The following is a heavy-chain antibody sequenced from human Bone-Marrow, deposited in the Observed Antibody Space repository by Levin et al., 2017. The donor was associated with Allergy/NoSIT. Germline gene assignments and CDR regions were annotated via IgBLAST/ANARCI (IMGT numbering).Heavy chain of an antibody. CDR2: IRGSDDST. CDR3: ATFDYSSYGYYFDY. Sequence: PSQTLSLTCAVSGFHFHAYGMTWVRQAPGKGLEWVSTIRGSDDSTYYRDSVKGRFIVSRDSSEDTLYLDMHSLRAEDTALYYCATFDYSSYGYYFDYWGQGTPVTVSS. J-gene: IGHJ4*02. CDR1: GFHFHAYG. V-gene: IGHV3-23*01. D-gene: IGHD4-11*01.